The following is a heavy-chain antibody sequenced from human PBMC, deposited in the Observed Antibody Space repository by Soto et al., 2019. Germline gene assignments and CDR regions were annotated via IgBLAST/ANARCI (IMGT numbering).Heavy chain of an antibody. Sequence: SGGSLRLSCAASGFTFSSYAMSWVRQAPGKGLEWVSAISGSGGSTYYADSVKGRFTISRDNSKNTLYLQMNSLRAEDTAVYYCAKAEYSSSWYNDLLFDYWGQGTLVTVSS. D-gene: IGHD6-13*01. CDR2: ISGSGGST. J-gene: IGHJ4*02. CDR3: AKAEYSSSWYNDLLFDY. V-gene: IGHV3-23*01. CDR1: GFTFSSYA.